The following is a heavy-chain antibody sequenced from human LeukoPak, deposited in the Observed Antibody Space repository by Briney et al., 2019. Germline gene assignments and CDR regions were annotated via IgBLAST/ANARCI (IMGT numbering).Heavy chain of an antibody. J-gene: IGHJ6*03. CDR1: GGSISSYY. CDR3: AREFGIAVAGTYRALDYMDV. Sequence: SETLSLTXTVSGGSISSYYWSWIRQPAGKGLEWIGRIYTSGSTNYNPSLKSRVTMSVDTSKNQFSLKLSSVTAADTAVYYCAREFGIAVAGTYRALDYMDVWGKGTTVTVSS. V-gene: IGHV4-4*07. CDR2: IYTSGST. D-gene: IGHD6-19*01.